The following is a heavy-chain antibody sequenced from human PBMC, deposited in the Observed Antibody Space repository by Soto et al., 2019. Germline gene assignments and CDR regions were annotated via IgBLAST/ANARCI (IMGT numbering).Heavy chain of an antibody. D-gene: IGHD6-13*01. Sequence: PSYTLSLTCTFSGGSISSSVYYWSWIRQHPGKGLEWIGYTYYSGNTYYNPSLESRVTISVDTSRNRFSLNLTSATAADTAVYYCARKGAAASYAHYYMDVWGRGTAVTVSS. V-gene: IGHV4-31*03. CDR1: GGSISSSVYY. J-gene: IGHJ6*03. CDR3: ARKGAAASYAHYYMDV. CDR2: TYYSGNT.